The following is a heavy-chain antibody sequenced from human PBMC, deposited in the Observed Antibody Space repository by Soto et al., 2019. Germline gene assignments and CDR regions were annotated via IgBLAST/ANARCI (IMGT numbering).Heavy chain of an antibody. CDR1: GYTFTSYG. D-gene: IGHD4-4*01. Sequence: ASVKVSCKASGYTFTSYGIHWVRQAPGQRLGWTGWINAGNGNTKYSEKFQGRVTITRDTSASTAYLELSSLRSEDTAVYYCARHKLDYSNYYYYGMDVWGQGTTVTVSS. V-gene: IGHV1-3*01. CDR3: ARHKLDYSNYYYYGMDV. J-gene: IGHJ6*02. CDR2: INAGNGNT.